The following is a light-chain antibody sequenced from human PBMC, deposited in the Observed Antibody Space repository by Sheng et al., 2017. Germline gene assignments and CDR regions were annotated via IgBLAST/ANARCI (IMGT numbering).Light chain of an antibody. CDR1: QSVSSY. J-gene: IGKJ1*01. CDR2: DAS. V-gene: IGKV3-11*01. CDR3: QQYGSPPRT. Sequence: EIVLTQSPATLSLSPGERATLSCRASQSVSSYLAWYQQKPGQAPRLLIYDASNRATGIPARFSGSGSGTDFTLTISSLEPEDFAVYYCQQYGSPPRTFGHGTKVEIK.